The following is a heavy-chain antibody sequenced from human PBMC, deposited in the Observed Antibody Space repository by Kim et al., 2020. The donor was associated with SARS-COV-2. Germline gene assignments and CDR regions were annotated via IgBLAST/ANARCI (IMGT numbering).Heavy chain of an antibody. J-gene: IGHJ6*03. CDR3: AREGHNYYYYYMDG. Sequence: ADSVKGRFTITRDNSKNTLYLQMNSLGAEDTAVYYCAREGHNYYYYYMDGWGKGTTVTVSS. V-gene: IGHV3-30*01. D-gene: IGHD2-21*01.